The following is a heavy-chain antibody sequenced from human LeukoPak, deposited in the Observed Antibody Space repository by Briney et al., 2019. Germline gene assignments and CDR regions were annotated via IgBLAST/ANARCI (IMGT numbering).Heavy chain of an antibody. V-gene: IGHV3-48*03. CDR3: ARAPGYY. Sequence: GGSLRLSCEAAGFNFSGYEMNWVRQAPGKGLEWISFIGPSSDNIHFADSVKGRFTISRDNTKNSVYLQMNRLRVEDTAVYYCARAPGYYWGQGTLVTVSS. CDR1: GFNFSGYE. CDR2: IGPSSDNI. J-gene: IGHJ4*02.